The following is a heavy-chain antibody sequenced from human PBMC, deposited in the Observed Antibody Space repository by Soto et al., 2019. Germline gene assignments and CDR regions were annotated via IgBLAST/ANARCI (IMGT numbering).Heavy chain of an antibody. Sequence: EVQLLESGGGLVQPGGSLRLSCADSGFTFISYAMSWVRQAPGKGLEWVSVISGSGDSTYYADSVRGRFTISRDNSKNSQYLQMNSLRAEDTAVYYCAKDRDGAAAGRTNFYGMDVRGQGTTVTVSS. CDR3: AKDRDGAAAGRTNFYGMDV. V-gene: IGHV3-23*01. D-gene: IGHD6-13*01. CDR2: ISGSGDST. J-gene: IGHJ6*02. CDR1: GFTFISYA.